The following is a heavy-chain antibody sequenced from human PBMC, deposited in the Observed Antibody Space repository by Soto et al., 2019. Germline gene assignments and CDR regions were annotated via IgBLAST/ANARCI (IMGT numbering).Heavy chain of an antibody. V-gene: IGHV4-4*07. J-gene: IGHJ5*02. Sequence: QVQLQESGPGLVKPSETLSLTCTVSGASISGFYWSWIRKSAGKGLEWIGRIYATGTTDYNPSLNSRVMMSVDTSKKQFSLKLWSVTAADTAVYYCVRDGTKTLRDWFDPWGQGISVTFSS. CDR3: VRDGTKTLRDWFDP. CDR2: IYATGTT. CDR1: GASISGFY. D-gene: IGHD1-1*01.